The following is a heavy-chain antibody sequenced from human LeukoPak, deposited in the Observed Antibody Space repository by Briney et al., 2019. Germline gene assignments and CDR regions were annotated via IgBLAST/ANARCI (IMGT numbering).Heavy chain of an antibody. V-gene: IGHV1-2*02. D-gene: IGHD1-26*01. CDR1: GYTFTGYY. Sequence: ASVKVSCKASGYTFTGYYMHWVRQAPGQGLEWMGWINPNSGGTNYAQKFQGRVTMTRDTSISTAYMELSRVASDDTAVYFCAGNIVGEGSDYWGQGTLVTVSS. J-gene: IGHJ4*02. CDR3: AGNIVGEGSDY. CDR2: INPNSGGT.